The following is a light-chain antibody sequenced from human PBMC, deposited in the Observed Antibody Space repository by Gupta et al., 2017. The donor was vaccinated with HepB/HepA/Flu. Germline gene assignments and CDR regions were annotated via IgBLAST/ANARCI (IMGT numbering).Light chain of an antibody. CDR1: ESISRNN. CDR3: QQYGALSPVLT. V-gene: IGKV3-20*01. CDR2: GAS. Sequence: LVLTQSPGTLSVSLRERATLSCRASESISRNNLAWYQQKPGQTPRHLIYGASTRATGIPGRFGGSASGTDFTLTISRLEAEDCAVYFCQQYGALSPVLTFGGGTKVENK. J-gene: IGKJ4*01.